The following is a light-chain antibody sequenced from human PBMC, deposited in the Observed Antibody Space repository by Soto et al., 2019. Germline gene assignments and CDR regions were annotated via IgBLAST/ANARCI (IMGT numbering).Light chain of an antibody. J-gene: IGLJ1*01. Sequence: QSAMTPPPFASVSTGQSVAISCTGTSSDVGGYNYVSWYQQHPGKAPNLMIYGVNKRPSGVPDRFSGSTSGNTASLTVSGLQAEDEADYFCSSYAGSSNVFGTGTNVTVL. V-gene: IGLV2-8*01. CDR3: SSYAGSSNV. CDR1: SSDVGGYNY. CDR2: GVN.